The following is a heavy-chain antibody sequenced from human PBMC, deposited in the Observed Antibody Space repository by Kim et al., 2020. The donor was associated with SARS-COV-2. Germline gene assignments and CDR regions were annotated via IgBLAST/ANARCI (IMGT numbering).Heavy chain of an antibody. J-gene: IGHJ4*02. CDR3: TTDPGRPIDY. CDR2: TT. V-gene: IGHV3-15*01. D-gene: IGHD3-10*01. Sequence: TTDYAAPVKGRFTISRDDSKNTLYLQMNSLKTEDTAVYYCTTDPGRPIDYWGQGTLVTVSS.